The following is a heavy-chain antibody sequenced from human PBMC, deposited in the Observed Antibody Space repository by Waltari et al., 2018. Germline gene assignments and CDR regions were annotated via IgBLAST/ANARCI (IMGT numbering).Heavy chain of an antibody. CDR3: AREYGSGRCFDY. CDR2: IYTSGST. D-gene: IGHD3-10*01. CDR1: GGSISSGSYY. V-gene: IGHV4-61*02. J-gene: IGHJ4*02. Sequence: QVQLQESGPGLVKPSQTLSLTCTVSGGSISSGSYYWSWIRQPAGKGLEWIGRIYTSGSTNYNPSLKSRVTIAVDTSKNQFSRKLSSVTAADTAVYYWAREYGSGRCFDYWGQGTLVTVSS.